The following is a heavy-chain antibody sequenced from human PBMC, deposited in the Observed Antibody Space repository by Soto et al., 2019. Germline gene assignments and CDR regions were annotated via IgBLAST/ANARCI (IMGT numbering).Heavy chain of an antibody. D-gene: IGHD3-9*01. CDR1: GFTFSEYS. CDR3: VKVSTFYDILTGYYSTNFFDP. Sequence: GGSLRLSCSASGFTFSEYSMHWVRQAPGEGLQYVSTISSDGDITYYADSVKGRFTISRDNSKNNLYLQMNSLRPEDTAVYYCVKVSTFYDILTGYYSTNFFDPWGQGTMVTVSS. J-gene: IGHJ5*02. V-gene: IGHV3-64D*06. CDR2: ISSDGDIT.